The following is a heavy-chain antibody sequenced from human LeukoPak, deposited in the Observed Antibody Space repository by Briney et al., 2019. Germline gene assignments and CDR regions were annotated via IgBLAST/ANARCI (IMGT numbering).Heavy chain of an antibody. CDR3: AAGTVAPGAFDI. J-gene: IGHJ3*02. V-gene: IGHV1-18*01. CDR2: ISAYNGNT. CDR1: GYTFTSYG. D-gene: IGHD1/OR15-1a*01. Sequence: GGSVKVSCKASGYTFTSYGISWVRQAPGQGLEWMGWISAYNGNTNYAQKFQGRVTMTEDTSTDTAYMELSSLRSEDTAVYYCAAGTVAPGAFDIWGQGTMVTVSS.